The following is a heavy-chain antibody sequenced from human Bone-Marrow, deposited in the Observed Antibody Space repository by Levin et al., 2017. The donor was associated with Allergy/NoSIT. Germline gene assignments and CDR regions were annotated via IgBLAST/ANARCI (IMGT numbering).Heavy chain of an antibody. CDR1: GYPFTSDD. Sequence: ASVKVSCKASGYPFTSDDIQWVRQASGQGLEWMGWMNPNSANTGYAQKFQGRVTMTRNTSISTAYMELNSLTSEDSAVYYCARGTSPITIFGMVITPPAHGMDVWGQGTTVAVSS. D-gene: IGHD3-3*01. CDR3: ARGTSPITIFGMVITPPAHGMDV. J-gene: IGHJ6*02. CDR2: MNPNSANT. V-gene: IGHV1-8*01.